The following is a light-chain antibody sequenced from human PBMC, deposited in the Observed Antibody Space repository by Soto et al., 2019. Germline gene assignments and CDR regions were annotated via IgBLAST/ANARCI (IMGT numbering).Light chain of an antibody. CDR2: GNI. Sequence: QAVVTQPPSVSGAPGQRVTISCTGSSSNIGAGFDVHWYQQLPGTAPKLLIYGNINRPSGVPDRFSGSKSGTSASLAITGLQAEDEADYYCQSYDSSLSGSNWVFGGGTQLTVL. V-gene: IGLV1-40*01. J-gene: IGLJ3*02. CDR3: QSYDSSLSGSNWV. CDR1: SSNIGAGFD.